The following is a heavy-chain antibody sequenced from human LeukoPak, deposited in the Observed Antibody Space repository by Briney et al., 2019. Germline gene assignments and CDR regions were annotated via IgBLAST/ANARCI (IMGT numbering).Heavy chain of an antibody. CDR1: GGSISSGDYY. V-gene: IGHV4-30-4*08. CDR2: IYYSGST. Sequence: PSETLSLTCTVSGGSISSGDYYWSWIRQPPGKGLEWIGYIYYSGSTYYNPSLKSRVTISVDTSKNQFSLKLSSVTAADTAVYYCARLAVAVNDAFDIWGQGTMVTVSS. CDR3: ARLAVAVNDAFDI. D-gene: IGHD6-19*01. J-gene: IGHJ3*02.